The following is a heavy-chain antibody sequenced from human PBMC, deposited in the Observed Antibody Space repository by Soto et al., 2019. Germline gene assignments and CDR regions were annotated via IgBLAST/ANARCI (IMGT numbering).Heavy chain of an antibody. CDR2: ISGSGGST. CDR1: GFTFSSYA. J-gene: IGHJ5*02. V-gene: IGHV3-23*01. CDR3: AKDRYCSSTSCPQGP. Sequence: GGSLRLSCAASGFTFSSYAMSWVRQAPGKGLEWVSAISGSGGSTYYADSVKGRFTISRDNSKNTLYLQMNSLRAEDTAVYYCAKDRYCSSTSCPQGPWGQGTLVTSPQ. D-gene: IGHD2-2*01.